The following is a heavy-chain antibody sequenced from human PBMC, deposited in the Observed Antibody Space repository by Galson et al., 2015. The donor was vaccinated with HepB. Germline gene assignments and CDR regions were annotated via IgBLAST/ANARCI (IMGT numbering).Heavy chain of an antibody. CDR3: ARIRRRTNIVAATGRDFDS. Sequence: LSLTCSVSGGSISSSNYYWGWVRQPPGKGLEWLGSIYYSGNSYYNPSLKSRVVISLDTSRNQLSLNLKSVTAADTAVYFCARIRRRTNIVAATGRDFDSWGQGTLVTVSS. J-gene: IGHJ4*02. V-gene: IGHV4-39*07. CDR1: GGSISSSNYY. CDR2: IYYSGNS. D-gene: IGHD6-25*01.